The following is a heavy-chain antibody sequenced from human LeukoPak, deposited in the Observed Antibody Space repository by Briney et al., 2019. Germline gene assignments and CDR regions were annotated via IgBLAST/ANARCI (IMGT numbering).Heavy chain of an antibody. V-gene: IGHV3-23*01. J-gene: IGHJ5*02. CDR2: ISGSGGST. Sequence: GGSLRLSCAASGFTFSSYAMSWVRQAPGKGLEWVSAISGSGGSTYYADSVKGRFTISRDNSKNTLYLQMNSLRAEDTAVYYCAKDTLYSSSWYVRGWFDPWGQGTLVTVSS. D-gene: IGHD6-13*01. CDR3: AKDTLYSSSWYVRGWFDP. CDR1: GFTFSSYA.